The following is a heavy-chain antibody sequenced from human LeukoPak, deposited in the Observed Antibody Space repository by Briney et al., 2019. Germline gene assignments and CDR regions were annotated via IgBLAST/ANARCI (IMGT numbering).Heavy chain of an antibody. J-gene: IGHJ4*02. CDR1: GYAFTRYY. CDR2: INPNSGGT. D-gene: IGHD1-1*01. CDR3: ARGRSTTGTFFIY. V-gene: IGHV1-2*02. Sequence: ASVKVSCTASGYAFTRYYMHWVRQAPGQGLEWMGWINPNSGGTYYAQKFQGRVTMTRDTSISTAYMELSRLRSDDTAVYYCARGRSTTGTFFIYWGQGTLVTVSS.